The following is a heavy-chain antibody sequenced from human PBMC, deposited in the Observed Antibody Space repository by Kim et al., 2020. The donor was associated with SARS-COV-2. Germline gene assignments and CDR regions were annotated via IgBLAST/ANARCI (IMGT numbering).Heavy chain of an antibody. CDR1: GFTFSSYA. CDR3: ARDRRFRYCSGGSCPGGGFDP. D-gene: IGHD2-15*01. CDR2: ISYDGSNK. Sequence: GGSLRLSCAASGFTFSSYAMHWVRQAPGKGLEWVAVISYDGSNKYYADSVKGRFTISRDNSKNTLYLQMNSLRAEDTAVYYCARDRRFRYCSGGSCPGGGFDPWGQGTLVTVSS. J-gene: IGHJ5*02. V-gene: IGHV3-30-3*01.